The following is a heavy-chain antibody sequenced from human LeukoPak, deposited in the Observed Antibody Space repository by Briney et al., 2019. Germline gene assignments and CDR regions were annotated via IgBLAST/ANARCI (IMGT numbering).Heavy chain of an antibody. Sequence: SVKVSCKASGGTFSSYAISWVRQAPGQGLEWMGGIIPIFGTANYAQKFQGRVTITADDSTSTAYMELSSLRSEDTAVYYCARDGHPWNWDVVVVPAATPRDWYFDLWGRGTLVTVSS. D-gene: IGHD2-2*01. J-gene: IGHJ2*01. V-gene: IGHV1-69*13. CDR3: ARDGHPWNWDVVVVPAATPRDWYFDL. CDR1: GGTFSSYA. CDR2: IIPIFGTA.